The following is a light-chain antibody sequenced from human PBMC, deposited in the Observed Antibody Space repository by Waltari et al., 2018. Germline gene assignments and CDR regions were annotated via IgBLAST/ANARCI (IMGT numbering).Light chain of an antibody. CDR2: YAS. J-gene: IGKJ4*01. CDR1: QDISTS. Sequence: EIVLTQSTDFQSVTPKEKVSITCRASQDISTSLHWYQQKPDQSPKLLIKYASESFSGVPSRFSGSGSGTHFTLTINSLEAEDAATYYCQQSRSFPLTFGGGTKVEIK. CDR3: QQSRSFPLT. V-gene: IGKV6-21*01.